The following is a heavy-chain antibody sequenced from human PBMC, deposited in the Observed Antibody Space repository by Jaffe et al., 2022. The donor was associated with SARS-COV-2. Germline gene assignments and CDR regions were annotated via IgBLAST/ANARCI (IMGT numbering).Heavy chain of an antibody. D-gene: IGHD1-1*01. J-gene: IGHJ2*01. Sequence: QVQLVESGGGLVKPGGSLRLSCAASGFNFGAYYMTWIRQAPGKGLEWVSYISASGSTISYADSVKGRFTISRDNAENSLYLQMNSLRAEDTAVYYCAREKVSWSLFWRFDVWGRGSLVTVSS. V-gene: IGHV3-11*01. CDR3: AREKVSWSLFWRFDV. CDR2: ISASGSTI. CDR1: GFNFGAYY.